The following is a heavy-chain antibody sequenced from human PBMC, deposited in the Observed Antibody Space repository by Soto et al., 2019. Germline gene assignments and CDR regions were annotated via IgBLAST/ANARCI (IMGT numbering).Heavy chain of an antibody. D-gene: IGHD6-19*01. Sequence: GGSLRLSCAASGFTFDDYAMHWVRQAPGKGLEWVSGISWNSGSIGYADSVKGRFTISRDNAKNSLYLQMNSLRAEDTALYYCAKDKGSGWYYFDYWGQGTLVTVSS. J-gene: IGHJ4*02. V-gene: IGHV3-9*01. CDR2: ISWNSGSI. CDR3: AKDKGSGWYYFDY. CDR1: GFTFDDYA.